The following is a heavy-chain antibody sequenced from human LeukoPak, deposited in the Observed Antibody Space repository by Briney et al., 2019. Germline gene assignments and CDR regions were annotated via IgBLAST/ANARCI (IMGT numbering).Heavy chain of an antibody. CDR3: VTDIRSGWRNY. Sequence: ASVKVSCKVSGYSLTEVSTHWVRQAPGKGLEWMGGFDPEDGVAIYAQKVQGRLTMTEDTSIDTAFMELRSLKSEDTAIYYCVTDIRSGWRNYWGQGTLITVSS. CDR2: FDPEDGVA. J-gene: IGHJ4*02. V-gene: IGHV1-24*01. D-gene: IGHD6-19*01. CDR1: GYSLTEVS.